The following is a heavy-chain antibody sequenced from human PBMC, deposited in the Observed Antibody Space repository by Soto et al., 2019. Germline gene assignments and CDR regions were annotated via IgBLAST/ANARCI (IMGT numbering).Heavy chain of an antibody. D-gene: IGHD3-9*01. CDR1: CGSISSSSYY. Sequence: LETLSLPCTVSCGSISSSSYYWGWIRQPPGEGLEWIGSIYYSGSTYYNPSLKSRVTISVDTSKNQFSLKLSSVTAADTAVYYCARRSDYDILTGYYAEVFDYWGQGTLVTVSS. V-gene: IGHV4-39*01. CDR2: IYYSGST. J-gene: IGHJ4*02. CDR3: ARRSDYDILTGYYAEVFDY.